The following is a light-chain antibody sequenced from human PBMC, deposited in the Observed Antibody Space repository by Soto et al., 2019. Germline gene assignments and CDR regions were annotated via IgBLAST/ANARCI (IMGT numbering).Light chain of an antibody. V-gene: IGKV1-5*01. Sequence: SLMTQSPYALSASTGDGVTITCRASQSISSWLAWYQQKPGKAPKLLIYDASSLESGVPSRFSGSGSGTEFNLTITSLQPDDFATYYCQQYNSYPWTFGQGTKVDIK. CDR1: QSISSW. CDR3: QQYNSYPWT. J-gene: IGKJ1*01. CDR2: DAS.